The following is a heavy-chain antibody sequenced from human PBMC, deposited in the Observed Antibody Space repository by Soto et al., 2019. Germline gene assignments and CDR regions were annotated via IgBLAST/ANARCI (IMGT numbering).Heavy chain of an antibody. J-gene: IGHJ3*02. CDR2: IIPIFTTT. Sequence: QVQLVQSGAEVKKPGSSVKVSCKASGGTFSNHAINWVRQAPGQGLEWMGRIIPIFTTTDYAQRFQGRVTITDNESTITAYMELSSRKHDDTVVYYCAREVAADGTFREDVFDIWGQGTMVTVSS. V-gene: IGHV1-69*12. D-gene: IGHD6-13*01. CDR1: GGTFSNHA. CDR3: AREVAADGTFREDVFDI.